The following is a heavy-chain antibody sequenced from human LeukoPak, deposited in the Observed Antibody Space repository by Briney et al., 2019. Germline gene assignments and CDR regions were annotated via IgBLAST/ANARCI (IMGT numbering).Heavy chain of an antibody. V-gene: IGHV3-15*01. CDR1: GFTFSNAW. Sequence: GGSLRVSCAASGFTFSNAWMSWVRQAPGKGLEWVGRIKSKTDGGTTDYAAPVKGSFTVSRDDSKTTLYLQMNSLKTEDTAVYYCTTVYCSSTSCSSPWGQGTLVTVSS. CDR3: TTVYCSSTSCSSP. D-gene: IGHD2-2*01. J-gene: IGHJ5*02. CDR2: IKSKTDGGTT.